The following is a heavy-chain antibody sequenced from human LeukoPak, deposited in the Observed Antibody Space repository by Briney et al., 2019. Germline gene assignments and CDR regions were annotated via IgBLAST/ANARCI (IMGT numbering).Heavy chain of an antibody. Sequence: GGSLRLSCAASGFSFSNYWMSWVRQAPGKGLEWVANIKEDGSEKNYVDSVKGRFTLSKDNAKNSVYLQMNSLGAEDTAVYYCARGWGEKGYCRGGTCNNPQFDYWGQGILVTVSS. D-gene: IGHD2-15*01. J-gene: IGHJ4*02. CDR2: IKEDGSEK. CDR1: GFSFSNYW. V-gene: IGHV3-7*01. CDR3: ARGWGEKGYCRGGTCNNPQFDY.